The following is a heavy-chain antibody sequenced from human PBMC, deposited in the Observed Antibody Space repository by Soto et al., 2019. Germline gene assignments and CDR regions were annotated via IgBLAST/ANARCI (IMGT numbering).Heavy chain of an antibody. Sequence: SVKVSCKASGFTLSSSAVQWVRQARGQGLEWIGWIVVGSDNTNYAQKFQERVTITRDMSTSTVYMELSSLRSEDTATYYCAAAILGQPPYFYDMDVWGQGTPVTVSS. CDR2: IVVGSDNT. J-gene: IGHJ6*02. CDR1: GFTLSSSA. D-gene: IGHD1-26*01. V-gene: IGHV1-58*01. CDR3: AAAILGQPPYFYDMDV.